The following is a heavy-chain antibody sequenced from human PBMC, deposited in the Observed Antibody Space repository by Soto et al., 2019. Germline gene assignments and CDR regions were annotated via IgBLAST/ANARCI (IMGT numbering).Heavy chain of an antibody. D-gene: IGHD4-17*01. J-gene: IGHJ6*02. CDR1: GFTFSSYE. CDR2: ISSSGSTI. CDR3: ARDLLDHNYGDYLGYYYYGMDV. V-gene: IGHV3-48*03. Sequence: EVQLVESGGGLVQPGGSLRLPCAASGFTFSSYEMNWVRQAPGKGLEWVSYISSSGSTIYYADSVKGRFTISRDNANNSLYLQMNSLRAEDTGVYYCARDLLDHNYGDYLGYYYYGMDVWGQGTTVTVSS.